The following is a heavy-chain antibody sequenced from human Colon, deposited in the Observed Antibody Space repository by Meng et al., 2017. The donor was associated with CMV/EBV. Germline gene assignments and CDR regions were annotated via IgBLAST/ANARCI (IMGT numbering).Heavy chain of an antibody. V-gene: IGHV1-18*01. J-gene: IGHJ6*02. CDR3: ARETRRQGEDHYFGMDV. CDR2: MSTFNGNT. CDR1: GGTFSSYT. D-gene: IGHD2-21*01. Sequence: ASVKVSCKASGGTFSSYTINWVRQAPGQGLEWMGWMSTFNGNTYYAQKFQGRLTMTRDTSTDTAYMDLRSLRFDDTAMYYCARETRRQGEDHYFGMDVWGQGTTVTVSS.